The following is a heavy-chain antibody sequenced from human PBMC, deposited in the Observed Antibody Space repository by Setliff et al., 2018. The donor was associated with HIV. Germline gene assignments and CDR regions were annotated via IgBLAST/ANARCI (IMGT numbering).Heavy chain of an antibody. Sequence: GGSLRLSCVASGFSFSAFSMNWVRQVPGKGLEWISYITKDGGGTHFSDSVKGRFTISRDNAMNALYLQMSSLRVEDTAVYYCVRDLMSAFDIWGQGTMVTVSS. CDR3: VRDLMSAFDI. J-gene: IGHJ3*02. D-gene: IGHD3-9*01. CDR1: GFSFSAFS. V-gene: IGHV3-48*04. CDR2: ITKDGGGT.